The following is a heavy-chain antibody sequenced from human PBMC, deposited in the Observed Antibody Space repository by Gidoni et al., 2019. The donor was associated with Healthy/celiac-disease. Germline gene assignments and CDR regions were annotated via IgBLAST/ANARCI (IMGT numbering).Heavy chain of an antibody. CDR3: ARVAGPHSGRFLEWLLIRDYYYYYMDV. CDR2: ISSSGSTI. V-gene: IGHV3-11*01. D-gene: IGHD3-3*01. J-gene: IGHJ6*03. CDR1: GFTFSDYY. Sequence: QVQLVESGGGLVKPGGSLSLSCAASGFTFSDYYMRWLRQATGKGLGWVSYISSSGSTIYYADAVKGRFTISRDNAKNSLYLQMNSLRAEDTAVYYCARVAGPHSGRFLEWLLIRDYYYYYMDVWGKGTTVTVSS.